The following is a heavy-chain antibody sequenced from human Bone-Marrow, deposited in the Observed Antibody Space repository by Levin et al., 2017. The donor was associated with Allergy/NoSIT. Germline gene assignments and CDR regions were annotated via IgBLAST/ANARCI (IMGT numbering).Heavy chain of an antibody. J-gene: IGHJ6*02. Sequence: PGGSLRLSCAASGFTFSRYWMSWVRQAPGKGLEWVANIKEDGSKKFDVDSVKGRFTISRDNAKNSLYLQMNSLRAEDTAVYYCAKLGELSTRYYYYGMDVWGQGTTVTVSS. CDR2: IKEDGSKK. CDR3: AKLGELSTRYYYYGMDV. D-gene: IGHD3-16*02. CDR1: GFTFSRYW. V-gene: IGHV3-7*01.